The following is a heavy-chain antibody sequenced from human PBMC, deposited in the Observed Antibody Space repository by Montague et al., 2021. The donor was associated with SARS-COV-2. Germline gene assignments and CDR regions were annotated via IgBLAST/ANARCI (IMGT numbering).Heavy chain of an antibody. CDR1: GFSLSTSGMC. CDR2: IDWDDDK. D-gene: IGHD3-9*01. CDR3: ARRTYDILTGYDYGMDV. Sequence: AKTTQTLTLTCTFSGFSLSTSGMCVSWIRQPPGKALEWLARIDWDDDKYYSTSLKTRLTISKDTSKNQVVLTMTNMDPVDTATYYCARRTYDILTGYDYGMDVWGQGTTVTVSS. J-gene: IGHJ6*02. V-gene: IGHV2-70*11.